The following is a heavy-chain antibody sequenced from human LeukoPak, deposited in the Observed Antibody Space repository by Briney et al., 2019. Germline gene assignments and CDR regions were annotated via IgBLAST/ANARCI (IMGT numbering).Heavy chain of an antibody. D-gene: IGHD3-22*01. Sequence: GGSLRLSCAGSRFTFSDFGMHWVRQAPGKGLEWVAVIWHDGTKRHYAESVKGRFAISRDDSRNTLYLQMNSLRADDTAVYYCAINYYDSSAYALHYWGQGTLVTVSS. CDR1: RFTFSDFG. CDR2: IWHDGTKR. J-gene: IGHJ4*02. V-gene: IGHV3-33*01. CDR3: AINYYDSSAYALHY.